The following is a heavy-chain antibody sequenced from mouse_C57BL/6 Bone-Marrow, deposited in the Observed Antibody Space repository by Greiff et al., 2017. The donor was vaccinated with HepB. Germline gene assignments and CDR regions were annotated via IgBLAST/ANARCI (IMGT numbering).Heavy chain of an antibody. D-gene: IGHD1-1*01. J-gene: IGHJ2*01. CDR1: GYSITSGYY. CDR2: ISYDGSN. V-gene: IGHV3-6*01. Sequence: EVQLQESGPGLVKPSQSLSLTCSVTGYSITSGYYWNWIRQFPGNKLEWMGYISYDGSNNYNPSLKNRISITRDTSKNQFFLKLNSVTTEDTATYYSARGGIYGSSPDFDYWGQGTTLTVSS. CDR3: ARGGIYGSSPDFDY.